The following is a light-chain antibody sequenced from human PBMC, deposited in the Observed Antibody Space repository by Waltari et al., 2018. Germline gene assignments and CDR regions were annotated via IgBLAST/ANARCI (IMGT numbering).Light chain of an antibody. CDR3: HSRVVSNVRGA. V-gene: IGLV3-19*01. CDR2: GKD. Sequence: SSELTQDPAVSVALGQTVRITCQGDSLRSYDAIWYQQKPGQAPILVIYGKDNRPSGIPDRFSGSTSGNTASLTITGSQAEDEADYYCHSRVVSNVRGAFGGGTKLTVL. J-gene: IGLJ2*01. CDR1: SLRSYD.